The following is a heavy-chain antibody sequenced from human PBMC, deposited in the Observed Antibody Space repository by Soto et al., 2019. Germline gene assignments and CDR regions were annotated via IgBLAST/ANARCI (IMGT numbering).Heavy chain of an antibody. V-gene: IGHV4-39*01. Sequence: SETLSLTCTVSGGSISSSSYYWGWIRQPPGKGLEWFGSFYYSGSTYYNPSLKSRVTISVDTSKNQFSLKLSSVTAADTAVYYCARCEAWLVETGFDPWGQGTLVTVSS. CDR3: ARCEAWLVETGFDP. CDR1: GGSISSSSYY. J-gene: IGHJ5*02. D-gene: IGHD2-2*01. CDR2: FYYSGST.